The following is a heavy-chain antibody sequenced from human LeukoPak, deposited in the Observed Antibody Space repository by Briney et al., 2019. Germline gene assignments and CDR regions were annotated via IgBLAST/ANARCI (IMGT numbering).Heavy chain of an antibody. CDR2: IYHSGST. V-gene: IGHV4-38-2*02. D-gene: IGHD2-2*03. Sequence: SETLSLTCTVSGYSISSGCYWGWIRQPPGKGLEWIGSIYHSGSTYYNPSLKSRVTISVDTSKNQFSLKLSSVTAADTAVYYCARDTSGYCSSTSCLEPNWFDPWGQGTLVTVSS. CDR3: ARDTSGYCSSTSCLEPNWFDP. J-gene: IGHJ5*02. CDR1: GYSISSGCY.